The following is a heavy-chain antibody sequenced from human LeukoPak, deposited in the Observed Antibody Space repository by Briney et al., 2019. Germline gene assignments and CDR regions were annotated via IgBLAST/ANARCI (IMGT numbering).Heavy chain of an antibody. V-gene: IGHV1-46*01. CDR3: ARDRVVRGVSRPYYFDY. CDR2: INPSGGST. J-gene: IGHJ4*02. Sequence: GASVKVSCKASGYTFTSYYMHWVRQAPGQGLEWMGIINPSGGSTSYAQKFQGRVTMTRDTSTSTVYMELSSLRSEDTAVYYCARDRVVRGVSRPYYFDYWGQGTLVTVSS. D-gene: IGHD3-10*01. CDR1: GYTFTSYY.